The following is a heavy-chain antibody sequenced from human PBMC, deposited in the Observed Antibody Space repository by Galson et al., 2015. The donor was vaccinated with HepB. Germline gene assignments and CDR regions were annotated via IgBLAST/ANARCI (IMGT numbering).Heavy chain of an antibody. V-gene: IGHV3-48*03. D-gene: IGHD3-3*01. Sequence: SLRLSCAVSGFILSSYEMNWVRQAPGKGLEWTSYIDGNNRIIYYADSVKGRFTISRDNAKKSLYLQMDSLRAEDTAVYYCARGITVFGVVSDNWGQGTLVIVSS. CDR3: ARGITVFGVVSDN. CDR1: GFILSSYE. J-gene: IGHJ4*02. CDR2: IDGNNRII.